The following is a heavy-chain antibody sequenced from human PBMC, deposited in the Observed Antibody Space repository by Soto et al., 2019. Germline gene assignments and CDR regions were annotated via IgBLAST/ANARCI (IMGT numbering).Heavy chain of an antibody. D-gene: IGHD6-6*01. J-gene: IGHJ5*02. CDR1: GFTFSSYW. CDR3: ARRIAARPNGFDP. V-gene: IGHV3-7*01. CDR2: IKQDGSEK. Sequence: PGGSLRLSCAASGFTFSSYWMSWVRQAPGKGLEWVANIKQDGSEKYYVDSVKGRFTISRDNAKNSLYLQMNSLRAEDTAVYYGARRIAARPNGFDPCGQGTLVTVSS.